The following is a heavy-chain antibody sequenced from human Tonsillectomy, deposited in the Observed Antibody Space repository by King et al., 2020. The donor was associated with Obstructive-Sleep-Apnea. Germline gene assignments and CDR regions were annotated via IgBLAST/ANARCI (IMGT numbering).Heavy chain of an antibody. CDR2: MNPNRGDT. CDR3: ARGRLVFYAMDV. Sequence: QLVQSGAEVKKPGASMKVSCKASGYTFTSYEINWVRQATGQGLEWMGWMNPNRGDTVYNQKFQGRVTMTRNTSIDTAYVELSSLKSEDTAVYYCARGRLVFYAMDVWGQGTTVTVSS. V-gene: IGHV1-8*01. J-gene: IGHJ6*02. D-gene: IGHD5/OR15-5a*01. CDR1: GYTFTSYE.